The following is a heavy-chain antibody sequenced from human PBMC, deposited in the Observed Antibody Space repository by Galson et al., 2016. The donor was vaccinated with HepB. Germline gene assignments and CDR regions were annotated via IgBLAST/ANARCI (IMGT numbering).Heavy chain of an antibody. J-gene: IGHJ4*02. CDR2: INSDGEIT. CDR1: GFTFSSYA. Sequence: SLRLSCAASGFTFSSYAMHWVRQAPGKGLEYVSAINSDGEITHYADSVKVRFTISRDNSKETLYLQMSSLRPEDTAVYYCVKDISAAPYLSGGIDYWGQGTLVTVSS. D-gene: IGHD1-26*01. V-gene: IGHV3-64D*06. CDR3: VKDISAAPYLSGGIDY.